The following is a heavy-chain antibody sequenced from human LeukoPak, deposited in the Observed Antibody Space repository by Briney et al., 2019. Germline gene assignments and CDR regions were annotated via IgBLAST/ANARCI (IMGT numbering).Heavy chain of an antibody. CDR2: ISSSSSYI. CDR1: GFTFSSYS. V-gene: IGHV3-21*01. J-gene: IGHJ2*01. D-gene: IGHD2-2*01. CDR3: ARDRCSSTGCNGMWYFDL. Sequence: GGSLRLSCAASGFTFSSYSINWVRQAPGKGLEWVSSISSSSSYIFYADSVKGRFTISRDNAKNSLYLQMDSLRAEDTAVYYCARDRCSSTGCNGMWYFDLLGRGTPVTVSS.